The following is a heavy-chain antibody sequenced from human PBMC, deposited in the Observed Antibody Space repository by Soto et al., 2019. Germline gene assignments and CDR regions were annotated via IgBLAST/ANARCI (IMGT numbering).Heavy chain of an antibody. V-gene: IGHV3-23*01. CDR2: ISGSGGST. J-gene: IGHJ4*02. D-gene: IGHD3-22*01. Sequence: EVPLLESGGGLVQPGGSLRLSCAASGFTFSSYAMSWVRQAPGKGLEWVSAISGSGGSTYYADSVKGRFTISRDNSNNTLYLQMNSLRAEDTAVYYCAKGGPYYYDSSGYYDYWGQGTLVTVSS. CDR3: AKGGPYYYDSSGYYDY. CDR1: GFTFSSYA.